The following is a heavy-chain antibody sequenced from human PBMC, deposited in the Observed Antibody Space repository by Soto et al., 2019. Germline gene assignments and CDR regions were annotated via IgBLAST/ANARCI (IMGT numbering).Heavy chain of an antibody. CDR3: VRVAPPDNDSVRTRGLDI. CDR1: GFTFSTYS. CDR2: ISSSSSTI. J-gene: IGHJ3*02. D-gene: IGHD3-22*01. Sequence: GGSLRFSCAASGFTFSTYSMNWVRQAPGKGLEWVSYISSSSSTIFYTDSVKGRFTVSRDNAKNSLYLQMNSLRAEDTAVYYCVRVAPPDNDSVRTRGLDIWGQGTMVTVSS. V-gene: IGHV3-48*01.